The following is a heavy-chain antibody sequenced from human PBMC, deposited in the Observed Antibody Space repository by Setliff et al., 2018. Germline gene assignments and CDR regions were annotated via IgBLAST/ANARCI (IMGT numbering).Heavy chain of an antibody. D-gene: IGHD2-8*01. CDR2: ISPSGSA. CDR3: AREDGPNYYYYYMDI. Sequence: SETLSLTCTVSGASVGSGGYYWIWIRQPAGKGLEWIGHISPSGSANYNPSLRSRITISVDTSKNQFSLKLSAVTAADTAVYFCAREDGPNYYYYYMDIWGKGTTVTVSS. V-gene: IGHV4-61*09. J-gene: IGHJ6*03. CDR1: GASVGSGGYY.